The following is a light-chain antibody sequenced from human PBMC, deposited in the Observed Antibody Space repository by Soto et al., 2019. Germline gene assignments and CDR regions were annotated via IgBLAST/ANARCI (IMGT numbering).Light chain of an antibody. CDR1: SSDVGGYHY. CDR3: SSFVGSTSVL. CDR2: EVT. V-gene: IGLV2-8*01. Sequence: QSALTQPPSASGSPGQSVTISCTGMSSDVGGYHYVSWYQQHTGKAPKLMIYEVTKRPSGIPDRVSGSKSGNTASLTVSGLQAEDEADYYCSSFVGSTSVLFGGGTKLTVL. J-gene: IGLJ2*01.